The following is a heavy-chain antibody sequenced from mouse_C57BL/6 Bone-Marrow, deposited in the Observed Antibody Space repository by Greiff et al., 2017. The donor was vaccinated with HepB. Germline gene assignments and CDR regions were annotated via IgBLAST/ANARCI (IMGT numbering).Heavy chain of an antibody. CDR1: GYTFTSYW. J-gene: IGHJ3*01. CDR2: IYPGSGST. D-gene: IGHD2-4*01. V-gene: IGHV1-55*01. CDR3: AIGRDYDFFFAY. Sequence: QVQLKQPGAELVKPGASVKMSCKASGYTFTSYWITWVKQRPGQGLEWIGDIYPGSGSTNYNEKFKSKATLTVDTSPSTAYMQLSSLTSEDSAVYYCAIGRDYDFFFAYWGQGTLVTVSA.